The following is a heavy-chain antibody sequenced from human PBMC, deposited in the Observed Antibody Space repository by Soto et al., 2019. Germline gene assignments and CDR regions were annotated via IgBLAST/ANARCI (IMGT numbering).Heavy chain of an antibody. V-gene: IGHV1-69*02. J-gene: IGHJ6*03. CDR2: IIPILGIA. Sequence: ASVKVSCKASGGTFSSYTISWVRQAPGQGLEWMGRIIPILGIANYAQKFQGRVTITADKSTSTAYMELSSLRSEDTAVYYCARAVGYDPNPDYYYYMDVWGKGTTVTVSS. D-gene: IGHD5-12*01. CDR1: GGTFSSYT. CDR3: ARAVGYDPNPDYYYYMDV.